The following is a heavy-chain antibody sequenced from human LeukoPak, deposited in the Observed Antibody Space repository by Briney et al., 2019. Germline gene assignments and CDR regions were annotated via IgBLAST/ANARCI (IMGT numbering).Heavy chain of an antibody. Sequence: PGGSLRLSCAASGFTFSSYAMSWVRQAPGKGLEWVSAISGSGGSTYYADSVKGRFTISRDNSKNTLYLQMNSLRAEDTAVYYCAKVHMDTAMAPSPNDYWGQGTLVTVSS. D-gene: IGHD5-18*01. CDR3: AKVHMDTAMAPSPNDY. V-gene: IGHV3-23*01. CDR2: ISGSGGST. J-gene: IGHJ4*02. CDR1: GFTFSSYA.